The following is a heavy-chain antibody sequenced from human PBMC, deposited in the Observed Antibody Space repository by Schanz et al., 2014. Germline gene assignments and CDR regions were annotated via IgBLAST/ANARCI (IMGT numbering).Heavy chain of an antibody. CDR3: AKDRSWDYDSSGYFDY. CDR1: GFTFSSYA. Sequence: EVHLLDSGGGLVQPGGSLRLSCAASGFTFSSYAMSWVRQAPGKGLEWVSRIKSDGSSTSYADSVKGRFTISRDNAKSTLYVEMNSLRVEDTAVYYCAKDRSWDYDSSGYFDYWGQGTLVTVSS. J-gene: IGHJ4*02. D-gene: IGHD3-22*01. V-gene: IGHV3-23*01. CDR2: IKSDGSST.